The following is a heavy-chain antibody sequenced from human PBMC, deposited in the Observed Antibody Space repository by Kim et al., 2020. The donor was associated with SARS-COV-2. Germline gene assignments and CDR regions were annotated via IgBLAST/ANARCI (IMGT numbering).Heavy chain of an antibody. Sequence: GGSLRLSCAASGFTFSSYEMNWVRQAPGKGMEWVSYISSSGSPIYYADSVKGRFTISRDNAKNSLQLQMNSLRAEDTAVYYCPRASFVGGTGYWGQGTV. J-gene: IGHJ4*02. V-gene: IGHV3-48*03. CDR2: ISSSGSPI. CDR3: PRASFVGGTGY. CDR1: GFTFSSYE. D-gene: IGHD1-26*01.